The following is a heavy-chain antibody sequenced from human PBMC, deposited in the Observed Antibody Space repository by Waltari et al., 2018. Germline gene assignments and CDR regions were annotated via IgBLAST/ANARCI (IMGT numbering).Heavy chain of an antibody. CDR3: AREGTDDYYYMDV. CDR2: IYYSGSN. CDR1: GGSISSYY. Sequence: QVQLQESGPGLVKPSETLSLTCTVSGGSISSYYWSWIRQPPGKGLEWIGYIYYSGSNNYNPALKSRGTIAVDTSKNQFSLKLSSVTAADTAVYYCAREGTDDYYYMDVWGKGTTVTVSS. J-gene: IGHJ6*03. V-gene: IGHV4-59*01. D-gene: IGHD2-21*02.